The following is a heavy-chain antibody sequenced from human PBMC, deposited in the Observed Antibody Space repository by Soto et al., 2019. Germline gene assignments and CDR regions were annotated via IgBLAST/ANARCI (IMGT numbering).Heavy chain of an antibody. CDR1: GGSISSGGYS. CDR2: IYHSGST. V-gene: IGHV4-30-2*01. CDR3: ARRSDTAMVN. Sequence: QLQLQESGSGLVKPSQTLSLTCAVSGGSISSGGYSWSWIRQPPGKGLEWIGYIYHSGSTYYNPSLKSRITISVDRSKKQFSLKLSFVTAADTAVYYCARRSDTAMVNWGQGTLVTVSS. D-gene: IGHD5-18*01. J-gene: IGHJ4*02.